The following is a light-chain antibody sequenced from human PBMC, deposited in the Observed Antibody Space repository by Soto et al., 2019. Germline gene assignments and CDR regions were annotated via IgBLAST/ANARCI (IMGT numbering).Light chain of an antibody. V-gene: IGKV1-39*01. J-gene: IGKJ2*01. Sequence: DIQMTQSPSSLSAPVGDRVIITCRASRSIGTNLNWYQQKPGRAPKLLVFAASTLQYGVPSRFSGSGSGTDFTLTISSLQPEDFAIYSCHQSFSVPYTFGQGTRLEN. CDR3: HQSFSVPYT. CDR1: RSIGTN. CDR2: AAS.